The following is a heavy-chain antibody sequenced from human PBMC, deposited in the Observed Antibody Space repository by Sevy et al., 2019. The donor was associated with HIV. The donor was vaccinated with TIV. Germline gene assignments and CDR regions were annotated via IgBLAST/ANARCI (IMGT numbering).Heavy chain of an antibody. CDR1: GFSFSNYA. V-gene: IGHV3-30*18. CDR3: AKDMTLNYYGSGSYYNTQDGMDV. D-gene: IGHD3-10*01. Sequence: GGSLRLSCAASGFSFSNYAMHWVRQAPGKGLEWVAVISYEGSDEDYSDSVKGRFTISRDNSKNTLSLQMNSLTVEATAVYYCAKDMTLNYYGSGSYYNTQDGMDVWGRGTTVTVSS. CDR2: ISYEGSDE. J-gene: IGHJ6*02.